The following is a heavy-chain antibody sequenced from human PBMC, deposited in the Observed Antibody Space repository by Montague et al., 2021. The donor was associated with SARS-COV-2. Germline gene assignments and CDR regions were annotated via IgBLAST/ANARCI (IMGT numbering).Heavy chain of an antibody. CDR1: GFDFTSSE. CDR2: ISTSGTLP. Sequence: SRRISCAASGFDFTSSEINWVRQAPGKGLEWVSYISTSGTLPSYMDSVKGRFTISRDNAKKSLYLQMDSLRAEDTAVYFCAREAVGYSHGYPYWYFDLWGRGTLVTVSS. D-gene: IGHD5-18*01. CDR3: AREAVGYSHGYPYWYFDL. V-gene: IGHV3-48*03. J-gene: IGHJ2*01.